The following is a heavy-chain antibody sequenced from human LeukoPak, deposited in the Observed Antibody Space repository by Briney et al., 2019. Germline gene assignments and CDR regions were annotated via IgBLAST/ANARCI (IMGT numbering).Heavy chain of an antibody. CDR1: GYTFTSYD. Sequence: ASVKVSCKASGYTFTSYDINWVRQATGQGLEWMGWMNPNSGNTGYAQKFQGRVTMTRNTSISTAYMELSSLRSEDTAVYYCARVPYSGSYLGAKYFQHWGQGTLVTVSS. V-gene: IGHV1-8*01. D-gene: IGHD1-26*01. CDR2: MNPNSGNT. J-gene: IGHJ1*01. CDR3: ARVPYSGSYLGAKYFQH.